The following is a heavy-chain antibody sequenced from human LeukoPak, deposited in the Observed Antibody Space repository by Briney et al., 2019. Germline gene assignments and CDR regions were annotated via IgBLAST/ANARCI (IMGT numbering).Heavy chain of an antibody. D-gene: IGHD1-26*01. CDR1: GFTFSSYW. V-gene: IGHV3-7*05. CDR3: ARARGGSNSDY. CDR2: INQDGSEK. Sequence: GGSLRLSCAASGFTFSSYWMRWVRQAPGKGLDWVASINQDGSEKYYVDSVKGRFTISRDNAKNSLYLQMNSLRADDTAVYYCARARGGSNSDYWGQGTLVTVSS. J-gene: IGHJ4*02.